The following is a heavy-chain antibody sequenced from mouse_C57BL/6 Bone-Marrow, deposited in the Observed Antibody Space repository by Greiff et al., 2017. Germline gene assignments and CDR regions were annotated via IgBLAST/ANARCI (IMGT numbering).Heavy chain of an antibody. CDR2: IDPSASYS. D-gene: IGHD1-1*01. Sequence: QVQLQQPGAELVMPGASVKLSCKASGSTFTSYWMHWVKQRPGQGLEWIGEIDPSASYSNYNQQFQGKSTLTVDKSSSTAYMQLSSLTSEDSAVYYCARGGDYYGSSYCDIDVWGTGTTVTVSS. J-gene: IGHJ1*03. CDR3: ARGGDYYGSSYCDIDV. CDR1: GSTFTSYW. V-gene: IGHV1-69*01.